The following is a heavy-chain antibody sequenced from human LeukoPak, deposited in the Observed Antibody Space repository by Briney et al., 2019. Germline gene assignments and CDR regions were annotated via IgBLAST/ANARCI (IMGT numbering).Heavy chain of an antibody. Sequence: SVKVSCKASGGTFSSYAISWVRQAPGQGLEWMGGIIPIFGTANYAQKFQGRVTITADESTSTAYMELSSLRSEDTAVYYCARHCSSTRWYGGGEFDYWGQGTLVTVSS. CDR1: GGTFSSYA. CDR2: IIPIFGTA. V-gene: IGHV1-69*01. J-gene: IGHJ4*02. D-gene: IGHD2-2*01. CDR3: ARHCSSTRWYGGGEFDY.